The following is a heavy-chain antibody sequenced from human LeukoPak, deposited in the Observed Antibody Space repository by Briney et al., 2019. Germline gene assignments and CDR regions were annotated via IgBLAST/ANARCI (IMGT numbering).Heavy chain of an antibody. D-gene: IGHD6-19*01. Sequence: ASVKVSCKASGYTFTGYYMHWVRQAPGQGLEGMGWINPNSGGTNYAQKFQGRVTMTRDTSISTAYMELSRLRSDDTAVYYCARDSVAGTTVYSFDYWGQGTLVTVSS. V-gene: IGHV1-2*02. J-gene: IGHJ4*02. CDR1: GYTFTGYY. CDR3: ARDSVAGTTVYSFDY. CDR2: INPNSGGT.